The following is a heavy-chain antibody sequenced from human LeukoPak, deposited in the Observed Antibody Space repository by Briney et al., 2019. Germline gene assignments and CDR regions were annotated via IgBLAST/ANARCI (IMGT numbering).Heavy chain of an antibody. CDR1: GGSISSSSYY. J-gene: IGHJ4*02. CDR3: ARLVYYYDSSGFY. D-gene: IGHD3-22*01. CDR2: TYYSGST. V-gene: IGHV4-39*01. Sequence: SETLPLTCTVSGGSISSSSYYWGWIRQPPGKGLGWIGSTYYSGSTYYNPSLKRRVTISVDTSKNQFSLKLSSVTAADTAVYYCARLVYYYDSSGFYWGQGTLVTVSS.